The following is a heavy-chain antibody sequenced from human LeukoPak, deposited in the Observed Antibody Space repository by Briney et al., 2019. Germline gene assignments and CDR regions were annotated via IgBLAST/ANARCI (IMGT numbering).Heavy chain of an antibody. Sequence: ASVKVSCKASGYTFTSYYMHWVRQAPGQGLEWMGIINPSGGSTGYAQKFQGRVTMTRDTSTSTVYMELSSLRSEDTAVYYCARGFPNSGSYFNFDYWGQGTLVTVSS. CDR2: INPSGGST. V-gene: IGHV1-46*01. D-gene: IGHD1-26*01. J-gene: IGHJ4*02. CDR3: ARGFPNSGSYFNFDY. CDR1: GYTFTSYY.